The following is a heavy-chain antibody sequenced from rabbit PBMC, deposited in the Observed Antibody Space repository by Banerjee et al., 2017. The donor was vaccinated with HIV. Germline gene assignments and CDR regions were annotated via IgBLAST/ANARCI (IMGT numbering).Heavy chain of an antibody. V-gene: IGHV1S40*01. CDR1: GFSFNNYV. CDR3: ARGDGSSGWGGL. J-gene: IGHJ4*01. CDR2: TNTGSGNT. Sequence: QSLEESGGDLVKPGASLTLTCTASGFSFNNYVMSWVRQAPGKGLEWIGCTNTGSGNTFYASWAKGRFTISKTSSTTVTLQMTSLTAADTATYFCARGDGSSGWGGLWGPGTLVTVS. D-gene: IGHD4-1*01.